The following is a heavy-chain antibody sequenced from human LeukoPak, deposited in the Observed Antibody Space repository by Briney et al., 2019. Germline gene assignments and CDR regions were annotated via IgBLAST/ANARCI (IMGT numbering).Heavy chain of an antibody. CDR2: MYSGGST. Sequence: GGSLRLSCAASGFSVSSSYMSWVRQAPGKGLEWVSVMYSGGSTYYADSVKGRFTISRDNSKNTLYLQMNSLRAEDTAVYYCARDFGGSGSGYMDVWGKGTTVTVSS. V-gene: IGHV3-66*02. CDR3: ARDFGGSGSGYMDV. J-gene: IGHJ6*03. CDR1: GFSVSSSY. D-gene: IGHD3-10*01.